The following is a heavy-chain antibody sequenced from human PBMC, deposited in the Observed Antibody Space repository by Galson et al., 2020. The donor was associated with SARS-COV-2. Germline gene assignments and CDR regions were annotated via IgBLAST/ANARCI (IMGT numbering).Heavy chain of an antibody. Sequence: KVSCKGSGYSFTSYWISWVRQMPGKGLEWMGRIDPSDSYTNYSPSFQGHVTISADKSISTAYLLWSSLKASDTAMYYCARARPPAGTFDPWGQGTLVTVSS. D-gene: IGHD1-1*01. V-gene: IGHV5-10-1*01. CDR2: IDPSDSYT. CDR1: GYSFTSYW. J-gene: IGHJ5*02. CDR3: ARARPPAGTFDP.